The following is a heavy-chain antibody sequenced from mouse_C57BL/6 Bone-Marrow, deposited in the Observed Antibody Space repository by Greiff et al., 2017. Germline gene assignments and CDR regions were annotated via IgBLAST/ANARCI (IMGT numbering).Heavy chain of an antibody. CDR3: ARRGTEYFDY. V-gene: IGHV1-85*01. D-gene: IGHD3-3*01. CDR2: IYPRDGST. J-gene: IGHJ2*01. CDR1: GYTFTSYD. Sequence: LVESGPELVKPGASVKLSCKASGYTFTSYDINWVKQRPGQGLEWIGWIYPRDGSTKYNEKFKGKATLTVDTSSSTAYMELHSLTSEDSAVYFCARRGTEYFDYWGQGTTLTVSS.